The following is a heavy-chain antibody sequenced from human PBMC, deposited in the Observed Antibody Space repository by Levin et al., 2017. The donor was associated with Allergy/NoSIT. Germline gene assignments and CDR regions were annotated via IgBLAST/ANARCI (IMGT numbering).Heavy chain of an antibody. V-gene: IGHV4-59*01. CDR2: IYYSGST. CDR1: GGSIRSSY. Sequence: SQTLSLTCTVSGGSIRSSYWSWIRQPPGKGLEWIGYIYYSGSTNYNPSLKSRVTISVDTSKNQFSLKLSSVTAADTAVYYCARERDRSWFDPWGQGTLVTVSS. D-gene: IGHD1-14*01. J-gene: IGHJ5*02. CDR3: ARERDRSWFDP.